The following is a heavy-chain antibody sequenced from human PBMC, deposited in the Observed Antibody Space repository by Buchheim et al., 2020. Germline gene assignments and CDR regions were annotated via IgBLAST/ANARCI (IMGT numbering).Heavy chain of an antibody. Sequence: QVQLVESGGGVVQPGRSLRLSCAASGFTFSSYGMHWVRQAPGKGLEWVAVISYDGSNKYYADSVKGRFTISRDNSKNTLYLQMNSLRAEDTAVYYCAKRDGYNYWDYFDYWGQGTL. J-gene: IGHJ4*02. CDR2: ISYDGSNK. CDR3: AKRDGYNYWDYFDY. D-gene: IGHD5-24*01. V-gene: IGHV3-30*18. CDR1: GFTFSSYG.